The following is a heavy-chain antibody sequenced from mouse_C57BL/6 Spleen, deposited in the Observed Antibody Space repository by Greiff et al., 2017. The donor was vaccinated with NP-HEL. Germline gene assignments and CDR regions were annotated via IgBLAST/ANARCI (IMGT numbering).Heavy chain of an antibody. Sequence: QVQLQQSGPELVKPGASVKISCKASGYAFSSSWMNWVKQRPGKGLEWIGRIYPGDGDTNYNGKFKGKATLTADKSSSTAYMQLSSLTSEDSAVYVCARGLTGTGAMDYWGQGTSVTVSS. V-gene: IGHV1-82*01. CDR3: ARGLTGTGAMDY. J-gene: IGHJ4*01. CDR1: GYAFSSSW. D-gene: IGHD4-1*01. CDR2: IYPGDGDT.